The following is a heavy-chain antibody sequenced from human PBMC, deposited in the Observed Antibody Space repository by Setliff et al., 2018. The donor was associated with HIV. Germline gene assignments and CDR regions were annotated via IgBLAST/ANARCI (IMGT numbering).Heavy chain of an antibody. CDR2: ISSSSSHI. D-gene: IGHD2-15*01. CDR3: ARSRYCNGGSCYFDH. J-gene: IGHJ4*02. CDR1: GFTFSDYT. Sequence: GGSLRLSCAASGFTFSDYTMNWVRQAPGKGLEWVSFISSSSSHIYYGDSVKGRFTISRDNAKNLLYLQMNSLKAEDTAVYYCARSRYCNGGSCYFDHWGQGTLVTVSS. V-gene: IGHV3-21*06.